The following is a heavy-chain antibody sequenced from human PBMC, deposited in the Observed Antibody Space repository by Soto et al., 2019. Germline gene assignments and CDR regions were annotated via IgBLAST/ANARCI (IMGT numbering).Heavy chain of an antibody. V-gene: IGHV6-1*01. CDR2: TYYRSKWYN. Sequence: PSQALSLTCAISWDSFSSNNAACNCIRQSPSRGLEWLGRTYYRSKWYNDYAVSVKSRITINPDTSKNQFSLQLNSVTPEDTAVYYCARGYSSGWYGFYFDYWGQGTLVTVSS. CDR3: ARGYSSGWYGFYFDY. CDR1: WDSFSSNNAA. J-gene: IGHJ4*02. D-gene: IGHD6-19*01.